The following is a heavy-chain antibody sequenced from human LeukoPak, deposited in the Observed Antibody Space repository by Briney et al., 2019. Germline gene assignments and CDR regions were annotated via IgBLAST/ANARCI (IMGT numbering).Heavy chain of an antibody. CDR3: ARLKDAVTICDC. CDR1: GFSLSNYW. CDR2: IKEDGSQR. Sequence: GGSLRLSCVASGFSLSNYWMSWVRQAPGKGLEWVASIKEDGSQRDYVDSVKGRFTISRDNPKNSLYLQMSSLGAEDTAVYYCARLKDAVTICDCWGQGILVTVSS. J-gene: IGHJ4*02. V-gene: IGHV3-7*01. D-gene: IGHD4-17*01.